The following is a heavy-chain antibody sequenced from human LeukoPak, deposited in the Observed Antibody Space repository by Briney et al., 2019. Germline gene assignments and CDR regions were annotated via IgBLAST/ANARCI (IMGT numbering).Heavy chain of an antibody. CDR3: AKEDPRDLLGGAFDI. CDR2: TYYRSKWYN. CDR1: GDSVSSNSAA. V-gene: IGHV6-1*01. J-gene: IGHJ3*02. D-gene: IGHD3-10*01. Sequence: SQTLSLTCAISGDSVSSNSAAWNWIRQSPSRGLEWLGRTYYRSKWYNGYAVFVKSRISVNPDTSKNQFSLQLNSVTPEDTAVYYCAKEDPRDLLGGAFDIWGQGTMVTVSS.